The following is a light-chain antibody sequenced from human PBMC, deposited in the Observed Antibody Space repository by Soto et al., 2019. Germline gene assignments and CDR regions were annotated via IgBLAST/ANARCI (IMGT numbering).Light chain of an antibody. Sequence: EIVLTQSPATLSLSPGERATLSCRASQSVSSYLAWYQQKPGQAPRLLIYDASNRATGIPARFSGSGSGTDFTLTISSLEPEDFPVYYCQQRSNFLTFGGGTKVEIK. CDR1: QSVSSY. J-gene: IGKJ4*01. CDR2: DAS. V-gene: IGKV3-11*01. CDR3: QQRSNFLT.